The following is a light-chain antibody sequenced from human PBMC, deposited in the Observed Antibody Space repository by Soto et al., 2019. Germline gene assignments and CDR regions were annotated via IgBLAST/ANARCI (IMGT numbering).Light chain of an antibody. V-gene: IGKV3-20*01. Sequence: ESVLTQARGARSSPPGAEDKVSCRVSQSINSKSLVWYQRKFGQAPRLLIYNTSSRATGIPDRFSVSGSGTDFTLSISRLEPEDSAVYYCPHCGGSVIFGPGTKVDIK. CDR2: NTS. CDR3: PHCGGSVI. J-gene: IGKJ3*01. CDR1: QSINSKS.